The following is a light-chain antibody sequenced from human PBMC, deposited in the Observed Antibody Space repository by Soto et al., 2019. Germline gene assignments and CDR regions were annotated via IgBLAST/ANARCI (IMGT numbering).Light chain of an antibody. Sequence: SQKTHSPSSRYADVEERVTIPLRASQSISSYLNWYQQKPGKAPKLLIYAASSLQSGVPSRFSGSGSGTDFTLTISSLQPEDFATYYCQQSYSTPPTFGQGTKVDIK. V-gene: IGKV1-39*01. J-gene: IGKJ1*01. CDR3: QQSYSTPPT. CDR2: AAS. CDR1: QSISSY.